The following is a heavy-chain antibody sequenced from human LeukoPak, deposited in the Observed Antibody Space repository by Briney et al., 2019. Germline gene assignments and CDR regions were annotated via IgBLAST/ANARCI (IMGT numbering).Heavy chain of an antibody. CDR1: GFTFRSYN. CDR2: IISSSSSI. J-gene: IGHJ4*02. CDR3: ARDQGSGWWAY. D-gene: IGHD6-19*01. Sequence: PGGSLRLSCAASGFTFRSYNFHWVRQAPGKGLEWVSFIISSSSSIYYADSAKGRFTISRDNAKNSLYLQMNSLRAEDTAVYYCARDQGSGWWAYWGQGTLVTVSS. V-gene: IGHV3-21*01.